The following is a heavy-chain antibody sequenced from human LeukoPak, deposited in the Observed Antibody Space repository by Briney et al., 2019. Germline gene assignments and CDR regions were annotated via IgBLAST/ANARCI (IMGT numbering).Heavy chain of an antibody. J-gene: IGHJ4*02. D-gene: IGHD1-26*01. Sequence: GGSLRLSCAASGFTFSGSSMHWVRQASGKGLEWVGRIRTKTYNYATAYGASVEGRFTLSRDDSKNTAYLQMNSLKTEDTAVYYCTRSDSGSYQMDFDYWGQGTLVTVSS. CDR1: GFTFSGSS. V-gene: IGHV3-73*01. CDR3: TRSDSGSYQMDFDY. CDR2: IRTKTYNYAT.